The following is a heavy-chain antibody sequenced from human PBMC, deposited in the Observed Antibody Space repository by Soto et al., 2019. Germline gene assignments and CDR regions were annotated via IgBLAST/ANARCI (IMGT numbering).Heavy chain of an antibody. Sequence: SETLSLTCTVSGGSISSYYWSWIRQPPGKGLEWIGYIYYSGSTNYNPSLKSRVTISVDTSKNQFSLKLSSVTAADTAVYYCARVGSSIQYYFDCWGQGTLVTVST. CDR1: GGSISSYY. CDR3: ARVGSSIQYYFDC. J-gene: IGHJ4*02. V-gene: IGHV4-59*01. CDR2: IYYSGST. D-gene: IGHD2-15*01.